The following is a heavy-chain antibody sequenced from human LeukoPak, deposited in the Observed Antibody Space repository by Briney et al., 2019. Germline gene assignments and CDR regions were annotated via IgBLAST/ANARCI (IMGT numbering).Heavy chain of an antibody. D-gene: IGHD3-10*02. CDR3: ARCSGYGMDV. V-gene: IGHV3-30-3*01. Sequence: GGSLRLSCEVSGFTLSSYAMHWVRQAPGKGLEWVAVISYDGNNKYYADSVKGRFTISRDNSKNTLYLQMNSLRDEDTAVYHCARCSGYGMDVWGQGTTVTVSS. CDR2: ISYDGNNK. CDR1: GFTLSSYA. J-gene: IGHJ6*02.